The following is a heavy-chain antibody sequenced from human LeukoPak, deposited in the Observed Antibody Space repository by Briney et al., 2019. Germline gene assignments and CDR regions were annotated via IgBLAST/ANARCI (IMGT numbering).Heavy chain of an antibody. D-gene: IGHD3-9*01. J-gene: IGHJ4*02. CDR1: GYTFTNYY. V-gene: IGHV1-2*02. CDR3: ARARSDILTGHPFDY. CDR2: INPNSGGT. Sequence: ASVKVSCKASGYTFTNYYIHWVRQAPGQGLEWMGWINPNSGGTNYAQKFQGRVTMTRDTSISTAYMELSRLRSDDTAVYYCARARSDILTGHPFDYWGQGTLVTVSS.